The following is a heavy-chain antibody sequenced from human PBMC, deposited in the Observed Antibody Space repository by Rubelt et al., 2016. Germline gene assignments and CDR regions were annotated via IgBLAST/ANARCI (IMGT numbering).Heavy chain of an antibody. CDR3: ARAGDGYNMVFDD. Sequence: MSWLRQAPGKSPEWISYIFRSGSVTHYADSVKGRFTISRDDDENSVSLQMSHLRVEDTAVYYCARAGDGYNMVFDDWGQGTLVTVSS. D-gene: IGHD5-24*01. CDR2: IFRSGSVT. J-gene: IGHJ4*02. V-gene: IGHV3-11*06.